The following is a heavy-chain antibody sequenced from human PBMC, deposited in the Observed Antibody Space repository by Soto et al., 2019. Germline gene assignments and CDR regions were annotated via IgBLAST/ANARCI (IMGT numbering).Heavy chain of an antibody. CDR3: AKFDSRSSYFDY. V-gene: IGHV3-23*01. D-gene: IGHD6-6*01. CDR2: ISGSGDST. CDR1: VFTFTSYA. J-gene: IGHJ4*02. Sequence: GGSLRLSCASSVFTFTSYAMTWVRQAPGKGLEWVSAISGSGDSTYYADSVKGRFSVSRDNSKNTMYLQMNSLRAEDTAVYYCAKFDSRSSYFDYWGQGTLVTVSS.